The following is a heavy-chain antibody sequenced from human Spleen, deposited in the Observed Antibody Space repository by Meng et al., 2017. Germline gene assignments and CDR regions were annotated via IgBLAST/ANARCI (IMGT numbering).Heavy chain of an antibody. J-gene: IGHJ4*02. CDR2: SYWDDDK. CDR3: AHSSIHLWPANVYYDY. Sequence: SGPTLVKPTETLTLTCTCSGFSLTSSAEGVGWIRQPPGKALEWLALSYWDDDKDYSPSLKSRLSITRDTSKKQVVLTMTKMDPVDTATYYCAHSSIHLWPANVYYDYWGQGALVTVSS. D-gene: IGHD5-18*01. V-gene: IGHV2-5*02. CDR1: GFSLTSSAEG.